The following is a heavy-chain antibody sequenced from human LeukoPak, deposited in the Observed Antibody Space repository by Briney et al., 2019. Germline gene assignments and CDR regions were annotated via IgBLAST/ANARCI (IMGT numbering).Heavy chain of an antibody. CDR3: ARLHGHCGGGSCPRYGMDV. Sequence: SETLSLTCAVYGGSFSGYYWSWIRQPPGKGLEWIGEINHSGSTNYNPSLKSRVTISVDKTKNQFSLKLTSVTAADTAVYFCARLHGHCGGGSCPRYGMDVWGQGTTVTVSS. D-gene: IGHD2-15*01. J-gene: IGHJ6*02. CDR2: INHSGST. V-gene: IGHV4-34*01. CDR1: GGSFSGYY.